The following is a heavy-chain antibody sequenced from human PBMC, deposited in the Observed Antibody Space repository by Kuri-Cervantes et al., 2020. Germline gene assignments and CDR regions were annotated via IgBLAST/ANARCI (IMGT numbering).Heavy chain of an antibody. J-gene: IGHJ3*02. CDR2: ISSSSSTI. CDR3: ARGYYDSSGYWIKGAFDI. D-gene: IGHD3-22*01. Sequence: GESLKISCAASGFTFSSYSMNWVRQAPGEGLEWVSYISSSSSTIYYADSVKGRFTISRDNAKNSLYLQMNSLRGEDTAVYYCARGYYDSSGYWIKGAFDIWGQGTMVTVSS. V-gene: IGHV3-48*01. CDR1: GFTFSSYS.